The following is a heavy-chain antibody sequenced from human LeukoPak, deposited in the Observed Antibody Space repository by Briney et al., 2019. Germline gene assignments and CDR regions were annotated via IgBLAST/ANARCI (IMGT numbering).Heavy chain of an antibody. CDR2: IKKDGREK. CDR1: GFTFSNYW. Sequence: GGSLRLSCAASGFTFSNYWMSWVRQAPGQGLEWVANIKKDGREKYYVDSVKGRFTISRDNAKNSLYLQMNSLRVEDTAVYYCARDGATVTTPNYYGMDVWGQGTTVTVSS. CDR3: ARDGATVTTPNYYGMDV. D-gene: IGHD4-17*01. V-gene: IGHV3-7*01. J-gene: IGHJ6*02.